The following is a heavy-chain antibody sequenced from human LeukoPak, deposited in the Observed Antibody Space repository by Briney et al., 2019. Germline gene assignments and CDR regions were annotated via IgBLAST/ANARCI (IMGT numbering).Heavy chain of an antibody. Sequence: GASVKVSCKASGGTFSSYSISWVRQAPGQGLEWMGWISAYNGKTNYVQKFQGRVTMTTDTSTTTAYMELRSLRSDDTAMYYCARDIATIVHQDWGQGTLVTVSS. J-gene: IGHJ4*02. D-gene: IGHD1-26*01. V-gene: IGHV1-18*01. CDR1: GGTFSSYS. CDR3: ARDIATIVHQD. CDR2: ISAYNGKT.